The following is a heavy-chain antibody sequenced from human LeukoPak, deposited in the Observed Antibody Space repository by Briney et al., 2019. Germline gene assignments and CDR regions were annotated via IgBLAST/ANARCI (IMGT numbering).Heavy chain of an antibody. CDR2: INQLGSAQ. J-gene: IGHJ5*02. D-gene: IGHD3-16*01. Sequence: GGSLTLSCAASGSTFYSYWMGWVRQAPGKGLEWVANINQLGSAQYYVDSVKGRLTISRDNSQNTLYLQMNSLRAEDTAVYYCTKDPSGEYVGAFDPWGQGTLVTVSS. CDR3: TKDPSGEYVGAFDP. CDR1: GSTFYSYW. V-gene: IGHV3-7*03.